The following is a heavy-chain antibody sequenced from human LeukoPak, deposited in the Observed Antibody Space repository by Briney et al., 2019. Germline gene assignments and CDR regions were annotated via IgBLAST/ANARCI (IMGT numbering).Heavy chain of an antibody. D-gene: IGHD5-12*01. CDR1: GFTFSDWY. V-gene: IGHV3-23*01. Sequence: GGSLRLSCAVSGFTFSDWYISWIRQAPGKGLEWVSAISGSGGSTYYADSVKGRFTISRDNSKNTLYLQMNSLRAEDTAVYYCAKYSGYDYNYYYGMDVWGQGTTVTVSS. CDR2: ISGSGGST. CDR3: AKYSGYDYNYYYGMDV. J-gene: IGHJ6*02.